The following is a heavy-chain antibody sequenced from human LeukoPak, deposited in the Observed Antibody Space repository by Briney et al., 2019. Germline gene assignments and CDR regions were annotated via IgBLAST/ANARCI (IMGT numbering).Heavy chain of an antibody. D-gene: IGHD6-19*01. J-gene: IGHJ1*01. V-gene: IGHV1-8*01. Sequence: GASVKVSCKASGYTFTSYDINWVRQATGQGLEWMGWMNPNSGNTGYAQKFQGRVTMTRNTSISTAYMGLSSLRSEDTAVYYCARVPGYSSGWFPRAEYFQHWGQGTLVTVSS. CDR3: ARVPGYSSGWFPRAEYFQH. CDR1: GYTFTSYD. CDR2: MNPNSGNT.